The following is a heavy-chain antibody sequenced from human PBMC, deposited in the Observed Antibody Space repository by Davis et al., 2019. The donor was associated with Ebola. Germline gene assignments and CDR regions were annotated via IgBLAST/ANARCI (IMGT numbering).Heavy chain of an antibody. CDR2: INAGNGNT. Sequence: ASVKVSCKASGYTFTSYAMHWVRQAPGQRLEWMGWINAGNGNTKYSQKFQSRVTITRDTSASTAYMELSSLRSEDTAVYYCARAPYRAFWSGYYISFDYWGQGTLVTVSS. J-gene: IGHJ4*02. CDR1: GYTFTSYA. V-gene: IGHV1-3*01. CDR3: ARAPYRAFWSGYYISFDY. D-gene: IGHD3-3*01.